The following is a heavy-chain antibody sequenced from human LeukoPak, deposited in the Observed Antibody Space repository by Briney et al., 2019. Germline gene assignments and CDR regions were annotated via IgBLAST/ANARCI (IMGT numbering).Heavy chain of an antibody. Sequence: SETLSLTCTVSGGSFSSYYWTWIRQPPGKGLEWIGYIDHSGSTNYNPSLKSRVSISSDTSKNQFSLELSSVTAADTAVYYCARLKATVSVHAYFDSWGQGTLVTVSS. V-gene: IGHV4-59*01. CDR2: IDHSGST. J-gene: IGHJ4*02. CDR1: GGSFSSYY. CDR3: ARLKATVSVHAYFDS. D-gene: IGHD4-17*01.